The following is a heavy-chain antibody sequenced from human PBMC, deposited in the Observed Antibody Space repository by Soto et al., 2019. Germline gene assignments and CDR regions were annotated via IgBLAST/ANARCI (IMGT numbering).Heavy chain of an antibody. CDR2: ISAYNGNT. Sequence: QVQLVQSGAEVKKPGASVKVSCKASGYTFTSYGISWVRQAPGQGLEWMGWISAYNGNTNYAQKLQGRVTMTTDTSTSTAYMELRSLRSDDTAVYYCARHPVGCSSTSCYYYYSYGMDVWGQGTTVTVSS. J-gene: IGHJ6*02. CDR3: ARHPVGCSSTSCYYYYSYGMDV. CDR1: GYTFTSYG. V-gene: IGHV1-18*04. D-gene: IGHD2-2*01.